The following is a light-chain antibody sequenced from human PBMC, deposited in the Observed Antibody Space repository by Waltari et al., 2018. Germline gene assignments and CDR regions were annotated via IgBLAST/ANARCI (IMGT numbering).Light chain of an antibody. CDR3: SSYTSSSTLL. CDR2: DVS. Sequence: QSALTQPASVSGSPGQSITISCTGTSSDVGAYNFVSWYQQHPGQAPQLMIYDVSNRPSGVSNRFSGSKSGNTASLTISGLQAEDEADYYCSSYTSSSTLLFGGGTKLTVL. CDR1: SSDVGAYNF. J-gene: IGLJ2*01. V-gene: IGLV2-14*03.